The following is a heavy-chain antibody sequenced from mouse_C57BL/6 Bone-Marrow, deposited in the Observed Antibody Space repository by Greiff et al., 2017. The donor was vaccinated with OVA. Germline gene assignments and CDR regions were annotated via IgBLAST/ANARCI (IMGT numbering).Heavy chain of an antibody. V-gene: IGHV1-63*01. J-gene: IGHJ2*01. CDR1: GYTFTNYW. Sequence: VQGVESGAELVRPGTSVKMSCKASGYTFTNYWIGWAKQRPGHGLEWIGDIYPGGGYTNYNEKFKGKATLTADKSSSTAYMQFSSLTSEDSAIYYCARWGDVPLDYWGQGTTLTVSS. D-gene: IGHD3-3*01. CDR2: IYPGGGYT. CDR3: ARWGDVPLDY.